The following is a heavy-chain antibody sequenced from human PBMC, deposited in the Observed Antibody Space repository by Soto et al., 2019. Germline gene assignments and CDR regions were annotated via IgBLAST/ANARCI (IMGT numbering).Heavy chain of an antibody. CDR1: GYTFTSYD. J-gene: IGHJ4*02. Sequence: QVQLVQSGAEVKKPGASVKVSCKASGYTFTSYDINWVRQATGQRLEWMGWLNPNSGNTGFAQKFQGRGTLTRNTSVNTAYIELSSLRSDDTAIYYCATSGGGWYLYWGQGTPVTVSS. CDR2: LNPNSGNT. D-gene: IGHD6-19*01. CDR3: ATSGGGWYLY. V-gene: IGHV1-8*01.